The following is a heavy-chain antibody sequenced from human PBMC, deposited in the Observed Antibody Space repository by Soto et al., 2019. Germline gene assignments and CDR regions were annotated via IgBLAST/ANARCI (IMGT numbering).Heavy chain of an antibody. CDR2: INPNSGGT. CDR1: GYTFTGYY. Sequence: GASAKVSCKASGYTFTGYYMHWVRQAPGQGLEWMGWINPNSGGTNYAQKFQGWVTMTRDTSISTAYMELSRLRSDDTAVYYCATIGGAHCSGGSCSYDAFDIWGQGTMVTVSS. J-gene: IGHJ3*02. CDR3: ATIGGAHCSGGSCSYDAFDI. D-gene: IGHD2-15*01. V-gene: IGHV1-2*04.